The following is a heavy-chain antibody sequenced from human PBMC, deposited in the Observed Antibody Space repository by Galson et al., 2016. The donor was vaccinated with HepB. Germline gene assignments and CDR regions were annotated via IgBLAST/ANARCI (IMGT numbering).Heavy chain of an antibody. J-gene: IGHJ5*02. Sequence: SLRLSCAGSGFSFSTYAMSWVRQAPGKGLEWVSGIRGSGGGIDYADSVKGRFTISRDNSKNTLYLQMSSLRAEDTAVYYCAKGPSYCNSASCYYHWFDPWGQGTLVTVSS. CDR3: AKGPSYCNSASCYYHWFDP. CDR1: GFSFSTYA. V-gene: IGHV3-23*01. CDR2: IRGSGGGI. D-gene: IGHD2-2*01.